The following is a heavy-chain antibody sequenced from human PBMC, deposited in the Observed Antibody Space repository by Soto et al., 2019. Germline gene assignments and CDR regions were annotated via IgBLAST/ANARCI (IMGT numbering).Heavy chain of an antibody. D-gene: IGHD3-3*01. CDR1: GFSLTTSGVG. CDR2: IYWDDDK. V-gene: IGHV2-5*02. J-gene: IGHJ4*02. Sequence: QITLNESGPTVVRPTETLTLTCRFSGFSLTTSGVGVGWIRQSPGKAPEWLALIYWDDDKRYSASLKSRLTITQDTSKNQVVLTVSDLDPTDTATYYCAHRVLRTVFGLVTTTAIYFDFWGQGTPGAVSS. CDR3: AHRVLRTVFGLVTTTAIYFDF.